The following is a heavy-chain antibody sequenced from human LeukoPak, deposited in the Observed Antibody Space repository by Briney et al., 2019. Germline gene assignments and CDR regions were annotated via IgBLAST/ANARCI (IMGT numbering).Heavy chain of an antibody. V-gene: IGHV3-23*01. CDR3: AKRYSSGWYASFDY. CDR2: ISGSGGST. J-gene: IGHJ4*02. CDR1: GFTFSSYA. Sequence: GGSLRLSCAASGFTFSSYAMSWVRQAPGKGLEWVSAISGSGGSTYYADSVKGRFTISRDNSKNPLYLQMNSLRAEDTAVYYCAKRYSSGWYASFDYWGQGTLVTVSS. D-gene: IGHD6-19*01.